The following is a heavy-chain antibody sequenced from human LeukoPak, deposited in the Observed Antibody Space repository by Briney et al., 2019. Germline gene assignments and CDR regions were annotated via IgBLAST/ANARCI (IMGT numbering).Heavy chain of an antibody. CDR2: ISGSGGST. CDR3: AKGRNGWYFDL. D-gene: IGHD2-8*01. CDR1: GFTFSSYA. Sequence: GGSLRLSCAASGFTFSSYAMSSARQAPGKGLEWVSAISGSGGSTYYADSVKGRFTISRDNPKNTLYLQMNSLRAEDTAVYYCAKGRNGWYFDLWGRGTLVTVSS. V-gene: IGHV3-23*01. J-gene: IGHJ2*01.